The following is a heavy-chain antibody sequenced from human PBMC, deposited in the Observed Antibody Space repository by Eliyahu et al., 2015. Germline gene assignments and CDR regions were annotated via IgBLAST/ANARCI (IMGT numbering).Heavy chain of an antibody. V-gene: IGHV2-5*02. D-gene: IGHD2-21*02. CDR3: AHSWDSGVTRNYFDY. J-gene: IGHJ4*02. CDR2: IYWDDDK. CDR1: GFSLSTSGVG. Sequence: QITLKESGPTLVKPTQTLTLTCTFXGFSLSTSGVGVGWIRQPPGKALEWLALIYWDDDKRYSPSLKSRLTITKDTSKNQVVLTMTNMDPVDTATYYCAHSWDSGVTRNYFDYWGQGTLVTVSS.